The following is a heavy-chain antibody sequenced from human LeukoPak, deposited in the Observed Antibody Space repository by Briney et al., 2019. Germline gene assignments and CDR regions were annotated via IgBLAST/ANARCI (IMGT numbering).Heavy chain of an antibody. CDR2: INHSGST. V-gene: IGHV4-34*01. D-gene: IGHD3-10*01. CDR3: ARDPMVRGVDWFDP. J-gene: IGHJ5*02. CDR1: GGSFSGYY. Sequence: SETLSLTCAVYGGSFSGYYWSWIRQPPGKGLEWIGEINHSGSTNYNPSLKSRVTISVDTSKNQFSLKLSSVTAADTAVYYCARDPMVRGVDWFDPWGRGTLVTVSS.